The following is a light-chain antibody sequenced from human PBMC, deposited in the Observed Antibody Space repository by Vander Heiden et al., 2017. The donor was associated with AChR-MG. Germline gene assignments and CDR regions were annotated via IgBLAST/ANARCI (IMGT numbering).Light chain of an antibody. J-gene: IGLJ3*02. CDR3: QSYDSSLSGAV. V-gene: IGLV1-40*01. CDR1: SSNIGAVYD. Sequence: QSVLTQPPSVSGAPGQRVTISCTGNSSNIGAVYDVHGYQQLPGTAPKVLIYGNSNRPSGVPDRFSGSKSGTSASLTIAGLQPEDEADYYCQSYDSSLSGAVFGGGTKVTVL. CDR2: GNS.